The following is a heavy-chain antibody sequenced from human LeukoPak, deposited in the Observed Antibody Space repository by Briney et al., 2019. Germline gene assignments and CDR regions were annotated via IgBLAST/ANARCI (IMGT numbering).Heavy chain of an antibody. CDR1: GFTFSTYA. CDR2: IGGGGGGT. J-gene: IGHJ4*02. D-gene: IGHD6-19*01. Sequence: GGSLRLSCAASGFTFSTYAMSWVRQAPGKGLEWVSTIGGGGGGTYYADSVKGRFTISRDTSKNTLFLQMNSLRAEDTAVYYCARNDFGSGWLGDYWGQGTLVAVFS. V-gene: IGHV3-23*01. CDR3: ARNDFGSGWLGDY.